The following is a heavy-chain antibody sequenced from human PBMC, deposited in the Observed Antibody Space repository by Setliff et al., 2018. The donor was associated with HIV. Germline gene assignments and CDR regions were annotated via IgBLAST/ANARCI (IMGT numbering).Heavy chain of an antibody. D-gene: IGHD3-16*01. J-gene: IGHJ4*02. CDR2: IYHSGST. CDR3: AGGPTTRYFDH. V-gene: IGHV4-39*01. Sequence: PSETLSLTCTVSGDSLAGSHYSWGWVRQPPGKGLEWIATIYHSGSTYYNPSLKSRVTVSVDTSKNQISLKLSSVTAADPAVYYCAGGPTTRYFDHWGQGNLVTVSS. CDR1: GDSLAGSHYS.